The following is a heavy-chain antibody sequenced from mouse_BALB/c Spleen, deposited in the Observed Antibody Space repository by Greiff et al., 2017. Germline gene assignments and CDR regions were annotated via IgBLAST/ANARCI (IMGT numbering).Heavy chain of an antibody. Sequence: EVQLLQSGAGLVKPGASVKLSCAASGFTFKGTYMHWVQQTPEQGLEWIGRIDPANGNTKYDPKFQGQATITEDTSSNTAYLQLSSLTSEDTAVYYCARSPSYKAFDYWGQGTLVTVSA. V-gene: IGHV14-3*02. J-gene: IGHJ3*01. CDR3: ARSPSYKAFDY. CDR2: IDPANGNT. CDR1: GFTFKGTY. D-gene: IGHD2-10*01.